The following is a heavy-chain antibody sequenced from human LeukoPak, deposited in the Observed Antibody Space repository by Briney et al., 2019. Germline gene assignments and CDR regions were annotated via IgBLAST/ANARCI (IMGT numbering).Heavy chain of an antibody. CDR2: ISAYNGNT. CDR1: GYTFTSYG. CDR3: ARDRDGYDLGGLDY. J-gene: IGHJ4*02. V-gene: IGHV1-18*01. Sequence: VASVKVSCKASGYTFTSYGISWVRQAPGQGLEWMGWISAYNGNTNYAQKLQGRVTMTTDTSTSTAYMELRSLRSDDTAVYYCARDRDGYDLGGLDYWGQGTLVTVSS. D-gene: IGHD5-12*01.